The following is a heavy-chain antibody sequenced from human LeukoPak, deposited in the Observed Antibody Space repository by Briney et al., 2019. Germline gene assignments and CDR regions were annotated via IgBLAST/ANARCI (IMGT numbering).Heavy chain of an antibody. J-gene: IGHJ4*02. Sequence: GGSLRLSCAASGFTLSSYWMSWVRQAPGKGLEWVANINQDGSAKYYVDSVKGRFTISRDNAKTSLYLQMNSLRAEDTAVYYCARSLWPEDYWGQGTLVTVSS. CDR1: GFTLSSYW. D-gene: IGHD5-18*01. CDR3: ARSLWPEDY. V-gene: IGHV3-7*01. CDR2: INQDGSAK.